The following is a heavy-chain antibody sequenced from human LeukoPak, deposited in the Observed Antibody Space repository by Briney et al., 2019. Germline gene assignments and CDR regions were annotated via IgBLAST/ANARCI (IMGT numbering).Heavy chain of an antibody. V-gene: IGHV1-69*13. CDR3: ARGSHVPAAIGWFDP. CDR1: GGTFSSYA. Sequence: SVKVSCKASGGTFSSYAISWVRQAPGQGLEWMGGIIPIFGTANYAQKFQGRVTITADESTSTAYMELSSLRSEDTAVYYSARGSHVPAAIGWFDPWGQGTLVTVSS. J-gene: IGHJ5*02. CDR2: IIPIFGTA. D-gene: IGHD2-2*01.